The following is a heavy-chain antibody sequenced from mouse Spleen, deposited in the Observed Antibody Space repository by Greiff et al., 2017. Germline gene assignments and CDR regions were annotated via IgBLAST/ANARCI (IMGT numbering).Heavy chain of an antibody. CDR2: ISYDGSN. CDR1: GYSITSGYY. Sequence: VQLQQSGPGLVKPSQSLSLTCSVTGYSITSGYYWNWIRQFPGNKLEWMGYISYDGSNNYNPSLKNRISITRDTSKNQFFLKLNSVTTEDTATYYCATPGPRREAMDYWGQGTSVTVSS. CDR3: ATPGPRREAMDY. J-gene: IGHJ4*01. D-gene: IGHD3-2*02. V-gene: IGHV3-6*02.